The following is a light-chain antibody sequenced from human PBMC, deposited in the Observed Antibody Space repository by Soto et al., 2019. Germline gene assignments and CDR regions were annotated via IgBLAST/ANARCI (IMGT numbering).Light chain of an antibody. CDR1: SSEVGGYNY. CDR3: SSYTSSSTLVV. CDR2: EVS. V-gene: IGLV2-14*01. J-gene: IGLJ2*01. Sequence: QSALTQPASVSGSPGQSITISCTGTSSEVGGYNYVSWYQQHPGKAPKLMIYEVSTRPSGVANRFSGSKSGNTASLTISGLQAEDEADYYCSSYTSSSTLVVFGGGTTLTVL.